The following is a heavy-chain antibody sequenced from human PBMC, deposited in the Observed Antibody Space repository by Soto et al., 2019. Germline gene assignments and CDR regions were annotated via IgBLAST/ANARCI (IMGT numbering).Heavy chain of an antibody. CDR1: GFTFSSYS. Sequence: GGSLRLSCAASGFTFSSYSMNWVRQAPGKGLEWVSYISSSSSTIYYADSVKGRFTISRDNAKNSLYLQMNSLRAEDTAVYYCARERRYGDYFSYFDYWGQGTLVTVSS. D-gene: IGHD4-17*01. CDR3: ARERRYGDYFSYFDY. CDR2: ISSSSSTI. V-gene: IGHV3-48*01. J-gene: IGHJ4*02.